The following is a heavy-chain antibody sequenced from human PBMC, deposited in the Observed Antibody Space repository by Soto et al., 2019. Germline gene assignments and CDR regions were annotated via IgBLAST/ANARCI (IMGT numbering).Heavy chain of an antibody. CDR1: GYSFTSYW. V-gene: IGHV5-51*01. CDR3: ASLKRDVVVPAATPRSVYYYYYMDV. J-gene: IGHJ6*03. CDR2: IYPGDSDT. Sequence: GESLKISCKGSGYSFTSYWIGWVRQMPGKGLEWMGIIYPGDSDTRYSPSFQGQGTISADKSISTAYLQWSSLKASDTAMYYCASLKRDVVVPAATPRSVYYYYYMDVWGKGTTVTVSS. D-gene: IGHD2-2*02.